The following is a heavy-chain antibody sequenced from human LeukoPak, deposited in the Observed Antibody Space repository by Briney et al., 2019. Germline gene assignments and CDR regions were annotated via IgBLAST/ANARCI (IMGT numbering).Heavy chain of an antibody. Sequence: GGSLRLSCAASGLTFSSYAMSWVRQAPGKGLEWVSAISGSGGSTYYADSVKGRFTISRDNSKNTLYLQMNSLRAEDTAVYYCATGGSYYSDYWGQGTLVTVSS. D-gene: IGHD1-26*01. V-gene: IGHV3-23*01. J-gene: IGHJ4*02. CDR3: ATGGSYYSDY. CDR1: GLTFSSYA. CDR2: ISGSGGST.